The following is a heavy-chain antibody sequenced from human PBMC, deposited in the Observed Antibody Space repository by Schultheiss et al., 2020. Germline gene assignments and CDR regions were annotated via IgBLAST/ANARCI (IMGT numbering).Heavy chain of an antibody. J-gene: IGHJ6*02. Sequence: SQTLSLTCTVSGGSISSYYWSWIRQPPGKGLEWIGSVSCTGSTYYNPSLKSRVTISVDTSKNQFSLKLSSVTAADTAVYYCARDYSYGLLYYYYGMDVWGQGTTVTVSS. CDR3: ARDYSYGLLYYYYGMDV. V-gene: IGHV4-59*05. CDR1: GGSISSYY. CDR2: VSCTGST. D-gene: IGHD5-18*01.